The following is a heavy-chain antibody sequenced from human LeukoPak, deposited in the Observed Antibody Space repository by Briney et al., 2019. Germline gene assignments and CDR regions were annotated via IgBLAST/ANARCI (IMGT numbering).Heavy chain of an antibody. J-gene: IGHJ3*02. CDR1: GFTFSSYG. V-gene: IGHV3-30*18. CDR2: VSYDGSNK. CDR3: AKVGLATAGGDAFDI. Sequence: AGGSLRLSCAASGFTFSSYGMHWVRQAPGKGLEWVAVVSYDGSNKYYADSVKGRFTISRDNSKNTLYLQMNSLRAEDTAVYYCAKVGLATAGGDAFDIWGRGTMVTVSS. D-gene: IGHD5-12*01.